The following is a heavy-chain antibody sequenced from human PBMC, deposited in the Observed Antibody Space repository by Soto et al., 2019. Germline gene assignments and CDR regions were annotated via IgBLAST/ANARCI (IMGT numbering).Heavy chain of an antibody. Sequence: EVQLVESGGGLVQPWGSLRLSCAASGFTFSSYWMSWVRQAPGKGLEWVANIKQDGSEKYYVDSVKGRFTISRDNAKNSLYLQMNSLRAEDTAVYYCARDGIVMAGYYFDYWGQGTLVTVSS. CDR3: ARDGIVMAGYYFDY. D-gene: IGHD6-19*01. V-gene: IGHV3-7*05. J-gene: IGHJ4*02. CDR2: IKQDGSEK. CDR1: GFTFSSYW.